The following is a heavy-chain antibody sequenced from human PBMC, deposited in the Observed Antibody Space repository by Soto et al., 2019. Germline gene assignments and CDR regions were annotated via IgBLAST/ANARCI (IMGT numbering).Heavy chain of an antibody. D-gene: IGHD2-21*01. CDR3: ARNRRIAVEMDV. Sequence: GGSLRLSCVASGFTFSDYNMNWLRQTPGKGLEWVASIASRSNYIYYADSLKGRFTVSRDNARNSLYLQVDNLRAEDTAVYYCARNRRIAVEMDVWGQGTTVTVSS. CDR1: GFTFSDYN. V-gene: IGHV3-21*01. CDR2: IASRSNYI. J-gene: IGHJ6*02.